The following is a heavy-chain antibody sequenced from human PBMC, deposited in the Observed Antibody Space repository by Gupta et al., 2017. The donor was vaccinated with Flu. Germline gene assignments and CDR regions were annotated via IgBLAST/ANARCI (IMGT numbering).Heavy chain of an antibody. CDR2: INQDGSDK. J-gene: IGHJ4*02. Sequence: EVQLVEPGGGLVQPGGSLSPSCAASGFTFSSYWMNWVRQAPGKGLEWVATINQDGSDKYYVDSVKGRSTVSRDNAKKSLYLQLNSLRAEDTAMYYCARSFGSGDIFDLWGRGTLVTVSS. V-gene: IGHV3-7*04. D-gene: IGHD3-10*01. CDR3: ARSFGSGDIFDL. CDR1: GFTFSSYW.